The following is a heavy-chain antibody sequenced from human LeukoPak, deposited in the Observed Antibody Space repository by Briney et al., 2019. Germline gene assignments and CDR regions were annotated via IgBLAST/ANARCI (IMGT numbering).Heavy chain of an antibody. CDR3: ARLVVARYYFDY. J-gene: IGHJ4*02. CDR2: IYYSGST. Sequence: PSETLSLTCTVSGGSISSSSYYWGWIRQPPGKGLEWIGGIYYSGSTYYNPSLKSRVTISVDTSKNQSSLKLSSVTAADTAVYYCARLVVARYYFDYWGQGTLVTVSS. V-gene: IGHV4-39*01. D-gene: IGHD3-10*01. CDR1: GGSISSSSYY.